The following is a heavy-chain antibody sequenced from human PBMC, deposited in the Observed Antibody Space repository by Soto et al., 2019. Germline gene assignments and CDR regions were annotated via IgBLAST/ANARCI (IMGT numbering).Heavy chain of an antibody. CDR1: GFTFSSYS. CDR2: ISSSSSTI. V-gene: IGHV3-48*01. CDR3: ATPTIFGVDY. J-gene: IGHJ4*02. D-gene: IGHD3-3*01. Sequence: GSLRLSCAASGFTFSSYSMNWVRQAPGKGLEWVSYISSSSSTIYYADSVKGRFTISRDNAKNSLYLQMNSLRAEDTAVYYCATPTIFGVDYWGQGTLVTVSS.